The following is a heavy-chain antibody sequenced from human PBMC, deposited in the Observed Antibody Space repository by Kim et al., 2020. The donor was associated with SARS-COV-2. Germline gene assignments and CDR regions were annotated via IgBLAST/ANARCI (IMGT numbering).Heavy chain of an antibody. Sequence: GGSLRLSCTASGFTFGDYAMSWFRQAPGKGLEWVGFIRSKAYGGTTEYAASVKGRFTISRDDSKSIAYLQMNSLKTEDIAVYYCTSTIDYYGSGSYDYWGQGTLVTVSS. D-gene: IGHD3-10*01. V-gene: IGHV3-49*03. CDR1: GFTFGDYA. CDR3: TSTIDYYGSGSYDY. J-gene: IGHJ4*02. CDR2: IRSKAYGGTT.